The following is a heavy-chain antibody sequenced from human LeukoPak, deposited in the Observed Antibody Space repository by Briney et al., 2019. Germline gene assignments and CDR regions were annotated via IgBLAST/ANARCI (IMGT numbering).Heavy chain of an antibody. J-gene: IGHJ6*03. CDR1: GGSISSGGYY. Sequence: SQTLSLTCTVSGGSISSGGYYWSWIRQPPGKGLEWIGEINHSGSTNYNPSLKSRVTISVDTSKNQFSLKLSSVTAADTAVYYCARLGPHYYYYYMDVWGKGTTVTVSS. CDR2: INHSGST. V-gene: IGHV4-30-2*01. D-gene: IGHD7-27*01. CDR3: ARLGPHYYYYYMDV.